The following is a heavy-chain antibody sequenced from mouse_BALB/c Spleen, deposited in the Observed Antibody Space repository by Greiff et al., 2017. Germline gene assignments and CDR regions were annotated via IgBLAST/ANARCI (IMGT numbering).Heavy chain of an antibody. CDR3: GSSYGWFAY. CDR2: ISYSGST. CDR1: GYSITSDYA. J-gene: IGHJ3*01. Sequence: VQLKQSGPGLVKPSQSLSLTCTVTGYSITSDYAWNWIRQFPGNKLEWMGYISYSGSTSYNPSLKSRISITRDTSKNQFFLQLNSVTTEDTATYYCGSSYGWFAYWGQGTLVTVSA. D-gene: IGHD1-1*01. V-gene: IGHV3-2*02.